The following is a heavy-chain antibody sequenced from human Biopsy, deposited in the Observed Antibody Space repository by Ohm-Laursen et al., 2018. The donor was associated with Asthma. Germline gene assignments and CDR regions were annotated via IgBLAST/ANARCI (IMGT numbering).Heavy chain of an antibody. V-gene: IGHV4-39*01. CDR3: ARHWDWGSFFDY. Sequence: SDTLSLTCSVSGGSMSSSSYYWGWIRQPPGKGLEWMGSISYTGSASHNPSLKSRVTISVATSNTHFSLRLSSVTAADTAVYYCARHWDWGSFFDYWGQGTPVTVSS. CDR1: GGSMSSSSYY. CDR2: ISYTGSA. D-gene: IGHD7-27*01. J-gene: IGHJ4*02.